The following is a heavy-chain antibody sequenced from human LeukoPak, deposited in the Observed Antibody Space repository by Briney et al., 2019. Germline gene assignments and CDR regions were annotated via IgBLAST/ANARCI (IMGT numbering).Heavy chain of an antibody. Sequence: SETLSLTCTVSGGSISGYYWSWIRQPAGKGLEWIGEINHSGSTNYNPSLKSRVTISVDTSKNQFSLKLSSVTAADTAVYYCARDTGGVFNWFDPWGQGTLVTVSS. CDR1: GGSISGYY. CDR2: INHSGST. V-gene: IGHV4-34*01. CDR3: ARDTGGVFNWFDP. D-gene: IGHD1-14*01. J-gene: IGHJ5*02.